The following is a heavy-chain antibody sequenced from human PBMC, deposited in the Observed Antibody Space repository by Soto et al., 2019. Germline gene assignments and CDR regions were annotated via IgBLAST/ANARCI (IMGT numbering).Heavy chain of an antibody. CDR2: ILPLSGTS. J-gene: IGHJ6*02. CDR3: ARTNPTKYYDYVWGDYRREGMDV. V-gene: IGHV1-69*06. D-gene: IGHD3-16*02. CDR1: GGTFSAYA. Sequence: ASVKVSCKASGGTFSAYAISWVRQAPEQGLEWMGGILPLSGTSNYTQRFQGRVTITADKSTSTAYMELSSLRSDDTAVYYCARTNPTKYYDYVWGDYRREGMDVWGQGTTVTVSS.